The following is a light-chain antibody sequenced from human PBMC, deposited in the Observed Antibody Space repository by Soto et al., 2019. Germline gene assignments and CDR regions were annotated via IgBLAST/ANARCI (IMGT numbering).Light chain of an antibody. V-gene: IGKV3-15*01. Sequence: EIVMPQSPATLSVSPGERAPLSCRASQSVSIKLAWYQQKPGQSPRLLIYDTSTRATGIPARFSGSGSGTEFTLTISSLQSEDFAVYYCQYYGSSSTFGQGTRLEI. J-gene: IGKJ5*01. CDR2: DTS. CDR3: QYYGSSST. CDR1: QSVSIK.